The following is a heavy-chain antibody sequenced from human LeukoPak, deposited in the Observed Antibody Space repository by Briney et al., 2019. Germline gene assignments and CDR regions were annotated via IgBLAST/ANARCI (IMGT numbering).Heavy chain of an antibody. CDR3: AREHYDSSGYQFRGGYFDY. CDR1: GFTFGSYA. CDR2: ISYDGSNK. V-gene: IGHV3-30-3*01. J-gene: IGHJ4*02. Sequence: GGSLRLSCAASGFTFGSYAMHWVRQAPGKGLEWVAVISYDGSNKYYADSVKGRFTISRDNSKNTLYLQMNSLRAEDTAVYYCAREHYDSSGYQFRGGYFDYWGQGTLVTVSS. D-gene: IGHD3-22*01.